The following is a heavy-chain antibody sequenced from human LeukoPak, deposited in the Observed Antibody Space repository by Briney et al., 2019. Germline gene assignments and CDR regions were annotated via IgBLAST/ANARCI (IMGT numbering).Heavy chain of an antibody. CDR3: ARQMLYYDSSGVGMDV. Sequence: ESLKISCKASGYSFTSYSIGWVRQMPGKGLEWMGIIYSGDSDTRYTPSFKGQVTISADKSISTAYLQWSSLKASDTATYYCARQMLYYDSSGVGMDVWGQGTTVTVSS. D-gene: IGHD3-22*01. J-gene: IGHJ6*02. CDR1: GYSFTSYS. CDR2: IYSGDSDT. V-gene: IGHV5-51*01.